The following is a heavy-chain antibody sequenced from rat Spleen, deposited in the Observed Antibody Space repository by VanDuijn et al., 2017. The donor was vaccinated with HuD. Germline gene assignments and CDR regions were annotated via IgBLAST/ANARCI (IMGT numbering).Heavy chain of an antibody. CDR1: GFSFSDYN. D-gene: IGHD1-9*01. CDR2: ITNAAGKV. CDR3: ARPTTGIPFNY. J-gene: IGHJ2*01. Sequence: EVQLVESGGGLVQPGRSMKLSCAASGFSFSDYNMAWVRQAPGKGLEWVASITNAAGKVYYPDSVKGRFTISRDIAQNTLYLQMNSPRSEDTAIYYCARPTTGIPFNYWGQGVMVTVSS. V-gene: IGHV5-25*01.